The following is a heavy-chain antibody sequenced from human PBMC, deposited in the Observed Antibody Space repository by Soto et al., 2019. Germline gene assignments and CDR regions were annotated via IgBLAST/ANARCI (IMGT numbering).Heavy chain of an antibody. D-gene: IGHD5-18*01. V-gene: IGHV4-34*01. CDR2: INHSGST. Sequence: PSETLSLTCAVYGGSFSGYYWSWIRQPPGKGLEWIGEINHSGSTNYNPSLKSRITINPDTSNNQFSLQLNSVTPDDTAVYYCARLGPPYVDTAMGVFDYWGQGTLVTV. CDR1: GGSFSGYY. CDR3: ARLGPPYVDTAMGVFDY. J-gene: IGHJ4*02.